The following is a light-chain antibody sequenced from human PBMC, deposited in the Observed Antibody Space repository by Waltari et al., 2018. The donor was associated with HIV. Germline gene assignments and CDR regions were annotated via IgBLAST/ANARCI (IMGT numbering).Light chain of an antibody. V-gene: IGLV1-44*01. CDR3: AAWDDGLNGL. J-gene: IGLJ2*01. CDR2: NNN. CDR1: RSNIGSNP. Sequence: QSVLTQPPSASGTPGQRVTISCSGRRSNIGSNPVSWYQQLPGTAPKLLIYNNNQRPSGVPGRFSGSKSGTSASLAISGLQSEDEGDYYCAAWDDGLNGLFGGGTKLTV.